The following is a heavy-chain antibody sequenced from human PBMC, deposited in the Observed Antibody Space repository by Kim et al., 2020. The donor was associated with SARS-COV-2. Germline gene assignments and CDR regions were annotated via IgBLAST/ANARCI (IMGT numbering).Heavy chain of an antibody. V-gene: IGHV4-59*08. CDR3: ARHMEFTDDLRPFDY. J-gene: IGHJ4*02. CDR2: IYYSGST. Sequence: SETLSLTCTVSGGSISTYYWSWIRQPPGKGLEWMGYIYYSGSTNYNPSLKSRVTMSVDTSKNQFSLKLSSVTAADTAVYYCARHMEFTDDLRPFDYWGQGTLVTVSS. CDR1: GGSISTYY. D-gene: IGHD1-1*01.